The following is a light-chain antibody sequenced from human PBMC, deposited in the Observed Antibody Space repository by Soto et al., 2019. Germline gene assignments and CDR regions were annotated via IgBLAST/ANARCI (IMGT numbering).Light chain of an antibody. J-gene: IGKJ1*01. CDR2: GTS. V-gene: IGKV1-39*01. Sequence: DIQLTQSPSSLSASVGDRVTITCRASQSISNSSNWYQQKPGKAPNLLIYGTSDLQSGVPSRFSGSGSGTEFTLTISSLQRDDFATYYCQQSNSSSWTFGQGTKVEIK. CDR3: QQSNSSSWT. CDR1: QSISNS.